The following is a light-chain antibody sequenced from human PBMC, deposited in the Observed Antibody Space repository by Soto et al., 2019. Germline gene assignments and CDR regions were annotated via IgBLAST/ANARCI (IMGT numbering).Light chain of an antibody. V-gene: IGKV1-17*01. CDR2: AAS. Sequence: DIQMTQSPSSLSASVGDRVTITCRASQGISTDLGWYQQKPGKAPKRLIYAASSLESGVPSRFRGRGSGAEFTLTISSLQAEDFATYYCLQHNSFPRTFGQGTKVEIK. CDR1: QGISTD. J-gene: IGKJ1*01. CDR3: LQHNSFPRT.